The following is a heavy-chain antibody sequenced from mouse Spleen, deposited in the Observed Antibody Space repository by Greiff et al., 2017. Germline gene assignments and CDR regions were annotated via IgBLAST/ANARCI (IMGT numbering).Heavy chain of an antibody. Sequence: QVQLQQSGPSLVQPSQSLSITCTVSGFSLTSYGVHWVRQSPGKGLEWLGVIWRGGSTDYNAAFMSRLSITKDNSKSQVFFKMNSLQADDTAIYYCATSYDYVYAMDYWGQGTSVTVSS. D-gene: IGHD2-4*01. J-gene: IGHJ4*01. V-gene: IGHV2-5-1*01. CDR1: GFSLTSYG. CDR2: IWRGGST. CDR3: ATSYDYVYAMDY.